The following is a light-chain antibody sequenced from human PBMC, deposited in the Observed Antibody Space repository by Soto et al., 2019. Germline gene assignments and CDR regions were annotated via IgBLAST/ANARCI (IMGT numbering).Light chain of an antibody. CDR2: DDS. Sequence: SYGLTQPPSESVAPGQTARITCGGNNIGSKSVHWYQQKPGQAPVLVVYDDSDRPSGIPDRFSGSNSGNTATLTISRVEAGDEADYYCQVWDSSSDHPGYVFGTGTKLTVL. CDR1: NIGSKS. V-gene: IGLV3-21*02. CDR3: QVWDSSSDHPGYV. J-gene: IGLJ1*01.